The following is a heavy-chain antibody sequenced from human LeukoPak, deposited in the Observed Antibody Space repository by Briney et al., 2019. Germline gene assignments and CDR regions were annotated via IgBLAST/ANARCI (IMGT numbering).Heavy chain of an antibody. Sequence: LETLSLTCAVYGGSFSGYYWSWIRQPPGKGLEWIGEINHSGSTNYNPSLKSRVTISVDTSKNQFSLKLSSVTAADTAVYYCARGDMTTVTPFDYWGQGTLVTVSS. CDR1: GGSFSGYY. CDR2: INHSGST. J-gene: IGHJ4*02. CDR3: ARGDMTTVTPFDY. D-gene: IGHD4-17*01. V-gene: IGHV4-34*01.